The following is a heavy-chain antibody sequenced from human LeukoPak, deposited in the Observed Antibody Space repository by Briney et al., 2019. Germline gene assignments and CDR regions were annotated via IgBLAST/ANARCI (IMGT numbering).Heavy chain of an antibody. D-gene: IGHD3-10*01. CDR3: ARDPPHPPYYYGSGSYYNGRPNWFDP. CDR1: GGYISSYY. CDR2: IYTSGST. J-gene: IGHJ5*02. Sequence: PSETLSLTCTVSGGYISSYYWSWIRQPAGKGLEWIGRIYTSGSTNYNPSLKSRVTMSVDTSKNQFSLKLSSVTAADTAVYYCARDPPHPPYYYGSGSYYNGRPNWFDPWGQGTLVTVSS. V-gene: IGHV4-4*07.